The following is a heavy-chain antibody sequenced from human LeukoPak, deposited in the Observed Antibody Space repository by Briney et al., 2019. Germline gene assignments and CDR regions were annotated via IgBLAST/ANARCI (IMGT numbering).Heavy chain of an antibody. CDR2: ISYDGTYK. V-gene: IGHV3-30-3*02. Sequence: GGSLRLSCAASGFTFSSYAMHWVRQAPGKGLEWVAVISYDGTYKYYADSVKGRFNISRDNSKNTLYLQVNSLRAEDTAVYYCAKEMAGEYDFWSGYYKDYWGQGTLVTVSS. D-gene: IGHD3-3*01. CDR3: AKEMAGEYDFWSGYYKDY. J-gene: IGHJ4*02. CDR1: GFTFSSYA.